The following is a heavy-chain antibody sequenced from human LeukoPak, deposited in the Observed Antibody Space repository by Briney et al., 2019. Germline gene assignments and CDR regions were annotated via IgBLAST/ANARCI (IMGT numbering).Heavy chain of an antibody. CDR3: ATTGSGYRPIDY. CDR2: IYTGGST. Sequence: SETLSLTCTVSGGSISSGRYYWNWIRQPAGKGLEWIGRIYTGGSTNYNPSLKSRVTISVDTSKNQFSLKLSSVTAADTAVYYCATTGSGYRPIDYWGQGTLVTVSS. CDR1: GGSISSGRYY. J-gene: IGHJ4*02. D-gene: IGHD5-18*01. V-gene: IGHV4-61*02.